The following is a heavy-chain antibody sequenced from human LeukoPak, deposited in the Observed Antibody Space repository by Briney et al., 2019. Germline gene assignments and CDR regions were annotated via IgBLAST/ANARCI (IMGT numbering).Heavy chain of an antibody. CDR1: GGTFSSYA. V-gene: IGHV1-69*05. CDR3: ARAGGYYDFWSVPPWYFDY. CDR2: IIPIFGTA. Sequence: GSSVKVSCKASGGTFSSYAISWVRQAPGQGLEWMGRIIPIFGTANYAQKFQGRVTITTDESTSTAYMELSSLRSEDTAVYYCARAGGYYDFWSVPPWYFDYWGQGTLVTVSS. J-gene: IGHJ4*02. D-gene: IGHD3-3*01.